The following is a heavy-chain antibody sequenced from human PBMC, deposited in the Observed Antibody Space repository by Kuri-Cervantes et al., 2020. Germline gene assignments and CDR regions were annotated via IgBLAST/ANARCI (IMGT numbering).Heavy chain of an antibody. CDR2: IIPIFGTA. D-gene: IGHD4-17*01. J-gene: IGHJ4*02. V-gene: IGHV1-69*05. Sequence: SVKVSCKASGGTFSSYAISWVRQAPGQGLEWMGGIIPIFGTANYAQKFQGRVTITTDESTSTAYMELSSQRSEDTAVYYCARVGGRDYGAYFDYWGQGTLVTVSS. CDR1: GGTFSSYA. CDR3: ARVGGRDYGAYFDY.